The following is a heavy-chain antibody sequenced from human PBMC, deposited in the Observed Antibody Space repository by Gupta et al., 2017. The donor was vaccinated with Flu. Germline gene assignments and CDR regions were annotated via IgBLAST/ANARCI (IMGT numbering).Heavy chain of an antibody. CDR1: G. Sequence: GIHWVRQAPGKGLEWVAAISHDGSSKYYAESLEGRVTVSRDNSRNTVFLQVNSLKTEDTAVYYCAKGAGYASQLIESLEYRGQGT. D-gene: IGHD6-6*01. V-gene: IGHV3-30*18. CDR2: ISHDGSSK. J-gene: IGHJ1*01. CDR3: AKGAGYASQLIESLEY.